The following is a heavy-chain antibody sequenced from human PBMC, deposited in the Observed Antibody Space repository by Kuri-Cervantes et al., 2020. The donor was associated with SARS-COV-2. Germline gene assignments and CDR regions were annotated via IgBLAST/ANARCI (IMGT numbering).Heavy chain of an antibody. V-gene: IGHV3-13*03. CDR2: IGTAGDT. Sequence: GGSLRLSCAACGFTFSSYDMHWVRQATGKGLEWVSAIGTAGDTYYPGSVKGQFTISRDNAKNSLYLQMNSLRAEDTAVYYCTTRPTPRYDEAFDIWGQGTMVTVSS. J-gene: IGHJ3*02. D-gene: IGHD1-26*01. CDR1: GFTFSSYD. CDR3: TTRPTPRYDEAFDI.